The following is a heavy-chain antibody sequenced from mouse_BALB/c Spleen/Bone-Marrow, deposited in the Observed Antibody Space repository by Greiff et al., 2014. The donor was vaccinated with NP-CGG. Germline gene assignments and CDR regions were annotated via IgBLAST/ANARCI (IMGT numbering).Heavy chain of an antibody. CDR1: GYTSTSYY. J-gene: IGHJ4*01. Sequence: VQLVESGPELVKPGASVKMSCKASGYTSTSYYIHWVKQRPGQGLEWIGWIYPGGGSTKYNEKFKGKTTLTADKSSNTAYMLLSSLTSEDSAIYFCARGGGMDYWGQGTSVTVSS. CDR2: IYPGGGST. CDR3: ARGGGMDY. V-gene: IGHV1S56*01.